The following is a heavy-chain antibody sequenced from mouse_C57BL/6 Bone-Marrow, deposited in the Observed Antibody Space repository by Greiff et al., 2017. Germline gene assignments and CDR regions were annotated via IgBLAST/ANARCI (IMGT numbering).Heavy chain of an antibody. Sequence: LQESGAELARPGASVKLSCKASGYTFTSYGISWVKQRTGQGLEWIGEIYPRSGNTYYNEKFKGKATLTADKSSSTAYMELRSLTAEDSAVYFCARSGGWYFDVWGTGTTVTVSS. CDR2: IYPRSGNT. CDR3: ARSGGWYFDV. CDR1: GYTFTSYG. J-gene: IGHJ1*03. V-gene: IGHV1-81*01.